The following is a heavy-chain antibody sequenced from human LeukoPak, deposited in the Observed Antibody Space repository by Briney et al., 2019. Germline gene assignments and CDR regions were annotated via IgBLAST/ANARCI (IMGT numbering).Heavy chain of an antibody. CDR3: ARGHSSGHYYDY. CDR2: IYASGRT. D-gene: IGHD3-22*01. J-gene: IGHJ4*02. V-gene: IGHV4-4*07. CDR1: GGSISSYY. Sequence: SETLSLTCTASGGSISSYYWNWIRQSAGKRLELIGRIYASGRTDYNPSLKIRVTMSVDTSKNQFSLKVTYVTAADTAVYYCARGHSSGHYYDYWGQGTLVTVSS.